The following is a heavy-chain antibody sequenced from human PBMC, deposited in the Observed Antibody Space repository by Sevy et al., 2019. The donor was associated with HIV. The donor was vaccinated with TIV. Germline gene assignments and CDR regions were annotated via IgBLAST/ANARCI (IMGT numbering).Heavy chain of an antibody. Sequence: GGSLRLSCAASGFTLSDYWVHWVRQVPGKGLVWVSRINGDGSNTIYADSVKGRFTISRDNSKNTLFLQINSLRAEDTALYYCVKGARYTIPNDAFDIWGQGTMVTVSS. CDR2: INGDGSNT. CDR1: GFTLSDYW. J-gene: IGHJ3*02. D-gene: IGHD2-2*02. V-gene: IGHV3-74*01. CDR3: VKGARYTIPNDAFDI.